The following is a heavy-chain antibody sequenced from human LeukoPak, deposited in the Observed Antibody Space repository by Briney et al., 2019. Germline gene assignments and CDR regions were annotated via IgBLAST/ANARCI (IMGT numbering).Heavy chain of an antibody. CDR1: GFTFSSYE. D-gene: IGHD3-10*01. J-gene: IGHJ5*02. CDR3: ARGNYGSGFDP. V-gene: IGHV3-48*03. Sequence: GGSLRLSCAASGFTFSSYEMNWVRRAPGKGLEWVSYISSSGSTIYYADSVKGRFTISRDNAKNSLYLQMNSLRAEDTAVYYCARGNYGSGFDPWGQGTLVTVSS. CDR2: ISSSGSTI.